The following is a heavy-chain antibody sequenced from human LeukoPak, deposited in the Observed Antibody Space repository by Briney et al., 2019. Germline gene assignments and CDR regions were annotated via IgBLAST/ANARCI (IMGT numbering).Heavy chain of an antibody. CDR2: IIPILGIA. V-gene: IGHV1-69*04. D-gene: IGHD6-19*01. CDR1: GGTFSSYA. Sequence: SVKVSCKASGGTFSSYAISWVRQAPGQGLEWMGRIIPILGIANYAQKFQGRVTITADKSTSTAYMELSSLRSEDTAVYYCAEHHSIAVAGHVQYYFDYWGQGTLVAVSS. J-gene: IGHJ4*02. CDR3: AEHHSIAVAGHVQYYFDY.